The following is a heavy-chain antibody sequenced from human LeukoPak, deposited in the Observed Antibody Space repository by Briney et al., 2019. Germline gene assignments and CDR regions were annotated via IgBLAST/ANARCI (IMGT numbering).Heavy chain of an antibody. V-gene: IGHV3-20*04. CDR3: ARRDIVVVPAAIFGAFDI. CDR1: GFTFSNAW. J-gene: IGHJ3*02. D-gene: IGHD2-2*02. Sequence: PGGSLRLSCAASGFTFSNAWMSWVRQAPGKGLEWVSGINWNGGSTGYADSVKGRFTISRDNAKNSLYLQMNSLRAEDTALYYCARRDIVVVPAAIFGAFDIWGQGTMVTVSS. CDR2: INWNGGST.